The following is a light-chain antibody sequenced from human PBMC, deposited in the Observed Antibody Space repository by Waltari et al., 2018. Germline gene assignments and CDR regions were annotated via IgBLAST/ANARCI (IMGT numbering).Light chain of an antibody. CDR3: SSYTSSSTLWV. CDR1: SSDVGGYNY. J-gene: IGLJ3*02. CDR2: DVS. V-gene: IGLV2-14*03. Sequence: QSALTQPASVSGSPGPSITISCTGTSSDVGGYNYVPWYQQHPGKAPKLMIYDVSNRPSGVSNRFSGSKSGNTASLTISGLQAEDEADYYCSSYTSSSTLWVFGGGTKLTVL.